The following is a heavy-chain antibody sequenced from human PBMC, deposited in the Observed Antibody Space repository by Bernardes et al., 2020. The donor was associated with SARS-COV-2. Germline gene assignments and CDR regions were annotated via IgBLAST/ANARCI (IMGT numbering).Heavy chain of an antibody. CDR2: ISAYNGNT. D-gene: IGHD3-3*01. J-gene: IGHJ4*02. V-gene: IGHV1-18*04. CDR3: ARTPGITIFGVGTPSFDY. CDR1: GYTFTSYG. Sequence: ASVKVSCKASGYTFTSYGIIWVRQAPGQGLEWMGWISAYNGNTNYAQKLQGRVTMTTDTSTSTAYMELRSLRSDDTAVYYCARTPGITIFGVGTPSFDYWGQGTLVTVSS.